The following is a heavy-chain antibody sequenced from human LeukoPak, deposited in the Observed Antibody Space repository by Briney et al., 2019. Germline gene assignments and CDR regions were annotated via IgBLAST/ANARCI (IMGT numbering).Heavy chain of an antibody. Sequence: ASVKVSCKASGYTFTGYYMHWVRQAPGQGLEWMGWIYPNSGGTNYAQKFQGRVTMTRDTSISTAYMELSRLRSDDTAVYYCAREYYYGSGGGRGAFDIWGQGTMVIVSS. V-gene: IGHV1-2*02. CDR3: AREYYYGSGGGRGAFDI. CDR1: GYTFTGYY. J-gene: IGHJ3*02. CDR2: IYPNSGGT. D-gene: IGHD3-10*01.